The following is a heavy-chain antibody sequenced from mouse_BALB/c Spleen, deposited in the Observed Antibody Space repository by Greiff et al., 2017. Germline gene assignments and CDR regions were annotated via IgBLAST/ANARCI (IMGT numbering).Heavy chain of an antibody. CDR1: GYTFTSYW. D-gene: IGHD2-4*01. CDR2: INPSTGYT. J-gene: IGHJ3*01. CDR3: ARTGGDYDYAWFAY. Sequence: QVQLQQSGAELAKPGASVKMSCKASGYTFTSYWMHWVKQRPGQGLEWIGYINPSTGYTEYNQKFKDKATLTADKSSSTAYMQLSSLTSEDSAVYYCARTGGDYDYAWFAYWGQGTLVTVSA. V-gene: IGHV1-7*01.